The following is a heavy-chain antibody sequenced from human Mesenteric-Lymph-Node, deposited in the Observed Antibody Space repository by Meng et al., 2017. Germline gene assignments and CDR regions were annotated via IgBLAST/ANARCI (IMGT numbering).Heavy chain of an antibody. Sequence: QVQRQESGPGRVKPSQTLSLTCTVAGGSISSGGFYWSWIRQHPGKGLEWIGYIYYSGSTYYNPSLRSRVAISIDTSKNQFSLKLTSVTAADTAVYFCARTNYGDYNWFDPWGQGTLVTVSS. D-gene: IGHD4-17*01. CDR2: IYYSGST. V-gene: IGHV4-31*03. CDR1: GGSISSGGFY. CDR3: ARTNYGDYNWFDP. J-gene: IGHJ5*02.